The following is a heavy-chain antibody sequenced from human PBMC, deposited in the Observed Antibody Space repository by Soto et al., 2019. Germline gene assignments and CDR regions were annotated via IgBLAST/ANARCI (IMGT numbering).Heavy chain of an antibody. CDR2: ISGRGGNA. D-gene: IGHD1-7*01. CDR3: TKDHNWDCPWNWFDL. J-gene: IGHJ5*02. CDR1: GFTFSSYA. V-gene: IGHV3-23*01. Sequence: EVQLLESGGGLVQPGGSLRLSCGASGFTFSSYAMSWVRQAPGKGLEWVSGISGRGGNAYYADSVKGRFTISRDNSKNTLYLQLNSLRAEYSAVSYCTKDHNWDCPWNWFDLWGQGTLVTVSS.